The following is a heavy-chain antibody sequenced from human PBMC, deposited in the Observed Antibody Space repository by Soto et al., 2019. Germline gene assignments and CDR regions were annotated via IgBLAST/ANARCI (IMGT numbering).Heavy chain of an antibody. CDR1: GGSISSSSYY. J-gene: IGHJ6*02. D-gene: IGHD3-3*01. Sequence: SETLSLTCTVSGGSISSSSYYWGWIRQPPGKGLEWIGSIYYSGSTYYNPSLKSRVTISVDTSKNQFSLKLSSVTAADTAVYYCASLNTIFGVVTPPLGMDVWGQGTTVTVSS. V-gene: IGHV4-39*01. CDR2: IYYSGST. CDR3: ASLNTIFGVVTPPLGMDV.